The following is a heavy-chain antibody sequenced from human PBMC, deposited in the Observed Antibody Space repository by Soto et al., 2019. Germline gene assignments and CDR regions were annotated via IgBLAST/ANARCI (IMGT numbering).Heavy chain of an antibody. D-gene: IGHD1-1*01. CDR1: GFSFSGFA. CDR2: TSYDGSSE. V-gene: IGHV3-30-3*01. CDR3: VRDPSSVTTRRLDY. Sequence: QVQLVESGGGVVQPGRSLRLSCVASGFSFSGFAMQWVRQAPGKGLEWVAVTSYDGSSEKYADSVKGRFTISRDNSKNTMYLQMNSLTAEDTAVYYCVRDPSSVTTRRLDYWGQGTLVTVSS. J-gene: IGHJ4*02.